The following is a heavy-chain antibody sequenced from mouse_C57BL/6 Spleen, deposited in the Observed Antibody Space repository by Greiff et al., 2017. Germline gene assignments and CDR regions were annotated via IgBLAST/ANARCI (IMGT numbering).Heavy chain of an antibody. D-gene: IGHD1-1*01. J-gene: IGHJ1*03. CDR2: ISSGSSTI. CDR1: GFTFSDYG. V-gene: IGHV5-17*01. CDR3: ARFTTVVATRWGYFDV. Sequence: EVQVVESGGGLVKPGGSLKLSCAASGFTFSDYGMHWVRQAPEKGLEWVAYISSGSSTIYYADTVKGRFTISRDNAKNTLFLQMTSLRSEETAMYYCARFTTVVATRWGYFDVWGTGTTVTVSS.